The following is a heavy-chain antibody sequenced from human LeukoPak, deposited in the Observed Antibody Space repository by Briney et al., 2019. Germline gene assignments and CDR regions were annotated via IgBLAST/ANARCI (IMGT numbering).Heavy chain of an antibody. D-gene: IGHD1-14*01. J-gene: IGHJ1*01. CDR1: GYIFSVYA. CDR2: INTNTGNP. Sequence: VASVKVSCKASGYIFSVYALIWVRQAPGRGLELMGWINTNTGNPTYAQGFTGRFVFSLDTSVSTAYLRISSLKAEDTAVYYCARDYTIAVGTTTYLQHWGQGTLVTVSS. CDR3: ARDYTIAVGTTTYLQH. V-gene: IGHV7-4-1*02.